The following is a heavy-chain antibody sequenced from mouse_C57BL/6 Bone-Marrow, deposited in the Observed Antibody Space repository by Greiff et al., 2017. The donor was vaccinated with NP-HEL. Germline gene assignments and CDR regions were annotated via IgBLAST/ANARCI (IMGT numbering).Heavy chain of an antibody. J-gene: IGHJ2*01. V-gene: IGHV1-76*01. D-gene: IGHD2-5*01. CDR3: ARRSRSNGPYYFDY. CDR1: GYTFTDYY. Sequence: QVQLQQSGAELVRPGASVKLSCKASGYTFTDYYINWVKQRPGQGLEWIARIYPGSGNTYYNEKFKGKATLTAEKSSSTAYMQLSSLTSEDSAVYFCARRSRSNGPYYFDYWGQGTTLTVSS. CDR2: IYPGSGNT.